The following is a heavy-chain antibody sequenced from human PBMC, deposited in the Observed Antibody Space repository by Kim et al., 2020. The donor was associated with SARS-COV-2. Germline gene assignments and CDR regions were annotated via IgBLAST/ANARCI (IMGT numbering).Heavy chain of an antibody. CDR2: T. J-gene: IGHJ4*02. D-gene: IGHD1-7*01. Sequence: TNYKPSLKSRVTISVDTSKNQFSLKLSSVTAADTAVYYCARGWNYDYFDYWGQGTLVTVSS. CDR3: ARGWNYDYFDY. V-gene: IGHV4-59*09.